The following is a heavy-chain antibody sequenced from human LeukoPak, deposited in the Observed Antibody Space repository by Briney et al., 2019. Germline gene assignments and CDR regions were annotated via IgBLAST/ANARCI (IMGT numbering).Heavy chain of an antibody. CDR2: ISGGGGST. CDR1: GFIFSSYA. D-gene: IGHD3-22*01. Sequence: PGGSLRLSCAASGFIFSSYAMSWVRQVPGRGLEWVSAISGGGGSTYYADSVRGRFTISRDNSKNTLYLQMNSLRAEDTAVYFCAKAPYYYDSSGYYFDYWGQGTLVTVSS. CDR3: AKAPYYYDSSGYYFDY. V-gene: IGHV3-23*01. J-gene: IGHJ4*02.